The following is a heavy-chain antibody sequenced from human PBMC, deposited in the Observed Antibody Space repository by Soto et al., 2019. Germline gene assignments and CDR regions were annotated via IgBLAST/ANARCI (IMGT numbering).Heavy chain of an antibody. J-gene: IGHJ3*02. D-gene: IGHD3-9*01. V-gene: IGHV1-8*01. CDR1: GYTFTSYD. CDR3: ARGRSEYYDILTGYYTNAFDI. Sequence: ASVKVSFKASGYTFTSYDINWVRQATGQGLEWMGWMNPNSGNTGYAQKFQGRVTMTRNTSISTAYMELSSLRSEDTAVYYCARGRSEYYDILTGYYTNAFDIWGQGTMVTVSS. CDR2: MNPNSGNT.